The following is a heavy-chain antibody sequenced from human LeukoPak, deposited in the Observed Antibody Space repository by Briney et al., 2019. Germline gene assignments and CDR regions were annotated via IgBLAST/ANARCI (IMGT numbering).Heavy chain of an antibody. CDR2: ISSSGGTI. V-gene: IGHV3-48*04. J-gene: IGHJ3*02. CDR1: GFTFSSYA. CDR3: ARMTYDTFDI. Sequence: GGSLRLSCAASGFTFSSYAMSWVRRAPGKGLEWVSYISSSGGTIYYVDSVKGRFTISRDNAKNSLYLQMNSLRAEDTAVYYCARMTYDTFDIWGQGTMVTVSS.